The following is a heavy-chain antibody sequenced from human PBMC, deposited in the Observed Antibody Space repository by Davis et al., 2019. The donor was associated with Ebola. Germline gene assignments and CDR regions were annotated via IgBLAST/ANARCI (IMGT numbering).Heavy chain of an antibody. CDR3: ARGGYSSSSHIGYYGSGSYSWFDP. CDR2: INAGNGNT. Sequence: ASVKVSCKASGYTFTSYAMHWVRQAPGQRLEWMGWINAGNGNTKYSQKFQGRVTITRDTSASTAYMELRSLRSDDTAVYYCARGGYSSSSHIGYYGSGSYSWFDPWGQGTLVTVSS. V-gene: IGHV1-3*01. CDR1: GYTFTSYA. D-gene: IGHD3-10*01. J-gene: IGHJ5*02.